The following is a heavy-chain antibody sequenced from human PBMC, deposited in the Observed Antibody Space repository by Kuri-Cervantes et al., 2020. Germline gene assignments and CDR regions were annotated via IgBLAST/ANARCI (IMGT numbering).Heavy chain of an antibody. CDR2: MSLCNGNT. V-gene: IGHV1-8*01. CDR1: GYTFTNHD. D-gene: IGHD2-8*02. J-gene: IGHJ5*02. Sequence: ASVKVSCMASGYTFTNHDFNWVRQATGQRLEWMGWMSLCNGNTGYAQKFQGRVSMTRDMSTGTAYMDLSSLTSDDTAVYDCASNPYGTGWFHPWVQGTQVTVSS. CDR3: ASNPYGTGWFHP.